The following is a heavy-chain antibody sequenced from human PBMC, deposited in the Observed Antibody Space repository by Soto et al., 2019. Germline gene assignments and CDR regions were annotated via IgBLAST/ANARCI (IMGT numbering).Heavy chain of an antibody. V-gene: IGHV3-23*01. CDR1: GFTFSNYA. Sequence: EVQLLESGGGLVQPGGSLTLCCAASGFTFSNYAMTWVRQAPGKGLEWVSATRISTANTYYSDSVKGRFTISRDNSENTRILRLTSLRADDTATYYCARSRAGDYTLDPFDMWGQGTMVTVSS. CDR2: TRISTANT. J-gene: IGHJ3*02. D-gene: IGHD4-17*01. CDR3: ARSRAGDYTLDPFDM.